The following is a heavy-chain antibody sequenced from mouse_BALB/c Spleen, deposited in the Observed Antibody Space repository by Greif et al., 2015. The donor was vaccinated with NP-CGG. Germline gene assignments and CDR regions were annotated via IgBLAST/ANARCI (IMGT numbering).Heavy chain of an antibody. D-gene: IGHD4-1*01. CDR1: GFTFSSFG. J-gene: IGHJ2*01. CDR2: ISSGSSTI. Sequence: EVKVVESGGGLVQPGGSRKLSCAASGFTFSSFGMHWVRQAPEKGLEWVAYISSGSSTIYYADTVKGRFTISRDNPKNTLFLQMTSLRSEDTAMYYCAREGGTWDYWGQGTTLTVSS. V-gene: IGHV5-17*02. CDR3: AREGGTWDY.